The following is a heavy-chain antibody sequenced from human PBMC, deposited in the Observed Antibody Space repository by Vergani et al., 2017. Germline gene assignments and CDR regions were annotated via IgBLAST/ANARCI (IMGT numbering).Heavy chain of an antibody. V-gene: IGHV4-59*08. CDR1: GGSISSHY. J-gene: IGHJ5*02. CDR2: IYYSGST. CDR3: ARYNRGYSSSWFDP. D-gene: IGHD6-13*01. Sequence: QVQLQASGPGLVKPSETLSLTCTVSGGSISSHYWSWIRQPPGKGLEWIGYIYYSGSTNYNPSLKSRVTISVDTSKNQFSLKLSSVTAADTAVYYCARYNRGYSSSWFDPWGQGTLVTVSS.